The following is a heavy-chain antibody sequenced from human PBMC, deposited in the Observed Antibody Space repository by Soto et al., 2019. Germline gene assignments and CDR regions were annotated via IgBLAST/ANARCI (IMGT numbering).Heavy chain of an antibody. D-gene: IGHD5-12*01. CDR1: DDSINSDKYY. J-gene: IGHJ4*02. Sequence: PSETLSLTCSVSDDSINSDKYYWGWIRQPPGKGLEWIGSIYYRGNAYYNPSLQTRVTISLGKSKSQFSLKLNSVTAADSAVYFCARLEGLATISYYFDCWGPGALVTVSS. V-gene: IGHV4-39*01. CDR3: ARLEGLATISYYFDC. CDR2: IYYRGNA.